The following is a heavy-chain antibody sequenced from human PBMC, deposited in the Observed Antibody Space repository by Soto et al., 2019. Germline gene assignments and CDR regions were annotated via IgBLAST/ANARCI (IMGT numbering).Heavy chain of an antibody. D-gene: IGHD3-16*01. V-gene: IGHV4-59*08. J-gene: IGHJ4*02. CDR1: GASITRDH. CDR2: EYSGST. CDR3: ATYTRGGGGRGY. Sequence: QVQLQESGPGLVTPSETLSLTCTVSGASITRDHWNWIRQPPGKGLEWIGEYSGSTNYNPSLKSRATISVDPSKNQFSLNLSSVTPAAPAVYFCATYTRGGGGRGYWGQGTLVTVSS.